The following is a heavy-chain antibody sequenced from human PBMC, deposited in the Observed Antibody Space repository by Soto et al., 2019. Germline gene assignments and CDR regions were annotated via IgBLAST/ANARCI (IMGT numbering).Heavy chain of an antibody. J-gene: IGHJ4*02. Sequence: GESLKISCKGSGYTFTTSWIGWVRQMPGKGLEWVGIIYPGDSDTSYSPVIQGQVTCSDDKSISTAYLQWSSLKASDTAMYYCARRVTVAPYYFDYWGQGTLVTVSS. CDR3: ARRVTVAPYYFDY. CDR1: GYTFTTSW. D-gene: IGHD6-19*01. CDR2: IYPGDSDT. V-gene: IGHV5-51*01.